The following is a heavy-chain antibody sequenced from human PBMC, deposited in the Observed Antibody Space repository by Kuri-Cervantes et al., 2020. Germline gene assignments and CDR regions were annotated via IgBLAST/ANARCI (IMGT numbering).Heavy chain of an antibody. Sequence: ASVKVSCKASGYTLTGYYMHWVRQAPGQGLEWMGWINPNSGGTNYAQKFQGRVTMTRDTSISTAYMELSRLRSDGTAVYYCARDLVAAAFPFYYYYYGMDVWGQGTTVTVSS. CDR2: INPNSGGT. J-gene: IGHJ6*02. V-gene: IGHV1-2*02. CDR1: GYTLTGYY. CDR3: ARDLVAAAFPFYYYYYGMDV. D-gene: IGHD2-15*01.